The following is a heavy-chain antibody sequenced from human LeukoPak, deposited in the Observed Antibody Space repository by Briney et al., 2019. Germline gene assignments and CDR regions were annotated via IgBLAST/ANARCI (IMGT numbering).Heavy chain of an antibody. CDR3: ARDPLELRFLEWLQGAYYYYRGV. V-gene: IGHV3-66*01. Sequence: GGSLRLSCAASEFSVGSNYMTWVRQAPGKGLEWVSLIYSGGSTYYADSVKGRFTISRDNSKNTLYLQMNSLRAEDTAVYYCARDPLELRFLEWLQGAYYYYRGVWGKVNTVTVSS. CDR1: EFSVGSNY. D-gene: IGHD3-3*01. CDR2: IYSGGST. J-gene: IGHJ6*03.